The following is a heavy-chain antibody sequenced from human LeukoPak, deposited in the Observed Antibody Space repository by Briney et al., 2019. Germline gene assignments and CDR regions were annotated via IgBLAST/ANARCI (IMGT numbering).Heavy chain of an antibody. Sequence: PGGSLRLSCAASGFTFSDIWMHWVRQVPGKGLVWVSRIRGDGSDARYAESVKGRFTISRDNAKNTLYLQMNSLRDEDTAVYYCARDWFHAIDYWGQGTLVTVSS. V-gene: IGHV3-74*01. CDR2: IRGDGSDA. D-gene: IGHD2/OR15-2a*01. J-gene: IGHJ4*02. CDR3: ARDWFHAIDY. CDR1: GFTFSDIW.